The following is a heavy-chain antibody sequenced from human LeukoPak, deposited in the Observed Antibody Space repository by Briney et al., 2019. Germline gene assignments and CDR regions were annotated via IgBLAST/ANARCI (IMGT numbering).Heavy chain of an antibody. CDR1: GSSISSYY. CDR3: ARDDYGDPQYFDY. V-gene: IGHV4-38-2*02. D-gene: IGHD4-17*01. CDR2: IYHSGST. Sequence: SETLSLTCTLSGSSISSYYWSWIRQPPGNELQRHGSIYHSGSTYYNPSPKSRVTISVDTSKNQFSPKLSSVTAAETAVYYCARDDYGDPQYFDYWGQGTLVTVSS. J-gene: IGHJ4*02.